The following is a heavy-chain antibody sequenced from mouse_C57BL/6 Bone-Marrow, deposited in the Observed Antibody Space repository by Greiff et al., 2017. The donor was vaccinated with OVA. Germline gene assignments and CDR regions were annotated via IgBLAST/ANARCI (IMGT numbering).Heavy chain of an antibody. J-gene: IGHJ3*01. CDR1: GYTFTSYG. CDR2: IYPRSGNT. CDR3: ARLGPFAY. V-gene: IGHV1-81*01. D-gene: IGHD4-1*01. Sequence: QQSCKASGYTFTSYGISWVKQRTGQGLEWIGEIYPRSGNTYYNEKFKGEATLTADKSSSTAYMELRSLTSEDSAVYFCARLGPFAYWGQGTLVTVSA.